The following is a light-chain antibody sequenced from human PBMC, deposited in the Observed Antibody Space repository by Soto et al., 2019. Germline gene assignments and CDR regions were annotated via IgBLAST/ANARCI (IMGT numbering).Light chain of an antibody. J-gene: IGKJ2*01. CDR1: QNIGSY. CDR2: GAS. V-gene: IGKV1-39*01. CDR3: PQSYTVRYS. Sequence: DIQMTQSPSALSASLGDAVTISCRASQNIGSYLNWYQRKSGKSPNLLIYGASRLQSGVPSRFSGRGSGTDFSLTITNLQPEDFATYFCPQSYTVRYSFGPGTKLDI.